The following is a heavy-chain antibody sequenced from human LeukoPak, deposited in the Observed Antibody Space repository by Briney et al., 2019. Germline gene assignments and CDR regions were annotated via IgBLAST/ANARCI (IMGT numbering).Heavy chain of an antibody. D-gene: IGHD6-13*01. V-gene: IGHV1-8*01. Sequence: ASVKVSCKAPGYTFTSYDINWVRQATGQGLEWMGWMNPNSGNTGYAQKFQGRVTMTRNTSISTAYMELSSLRSDDTAVYYCARAHHSSNWDLFDYWGQGTLVTVSS. J-gene: IGHJ4*02. CDR3: ARAHHSSNWDLFDY. CDR2: MNPNSGNT. CDR1: GYTFTSYD.